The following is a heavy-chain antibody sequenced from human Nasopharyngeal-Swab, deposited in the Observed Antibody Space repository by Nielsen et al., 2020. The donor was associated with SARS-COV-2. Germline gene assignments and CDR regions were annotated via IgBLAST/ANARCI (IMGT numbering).Heavy chain of an antibody. CDR1: GYTFTSYD. CDR2: MNPNSGNT. J-gene: IGHJ5*02. D-gene: IGHD2-2*01. CDR3: ARGLGYCSSTSCYA. Sequence: ASVKVSCKASGYTFTSYDINWVRQATGQGLEWMGWMNPNSGNTGYAQKFQGRVTMTRNASISTAYMELSSLRSEDTAVYYCARGLGYCSSTSCYAWGQGTLVTVSS. V-gene: IGHV1-8*01.